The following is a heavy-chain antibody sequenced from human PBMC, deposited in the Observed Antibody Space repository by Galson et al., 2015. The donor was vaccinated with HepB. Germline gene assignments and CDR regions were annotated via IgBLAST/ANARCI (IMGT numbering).Heavy chain of an antibody. V-gene: IGHV3-7*03. Sequence: SLRLSCAASGSTFSSYWMSWVRQAPGKGLEWVANIRQDGSEKYYVDSVKGRFTISRDNAKNSLYLQMNSLRAEDTAVYYCAREGPFDYWGQGTLVTVSS. CDR3: AREGPFDY. CDR2: IRQDGSEK. CDR1: GSTFSSYW. J-gene: IGHJ4*02.